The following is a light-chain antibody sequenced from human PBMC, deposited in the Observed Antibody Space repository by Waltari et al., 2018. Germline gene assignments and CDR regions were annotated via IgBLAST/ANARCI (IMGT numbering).Light chain of an antibody. CDR3: QQSYSTPPT. Sequence: DIQMTQSPSYMSASVGVRVTNTCRASQSISSYLNWYQQKPGKAPKLLIYAASSLQSGVPSRFSGSGSGTDFTLTISSLQPEDFATYYCQQSYSTPPTFGQGTKLEI. CDR2: AAS. J-gene: IGKJ2*01. CDR1: QSISSY. V-gene: IGKV1-39*01.